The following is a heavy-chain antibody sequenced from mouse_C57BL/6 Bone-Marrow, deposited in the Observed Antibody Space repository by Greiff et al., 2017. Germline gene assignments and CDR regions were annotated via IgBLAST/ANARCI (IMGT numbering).Heavy chain of an antibody. V-gene: IGHV5-4*03. CDR2: ISDGGSYT. Sequence: DVKLVESGGGLVKPGGSLKLSCAASGFTFSSYAMSWVRQTPEKRLEWVATISDGGSYTYYPDNVKGRFTISRDNAKNNLYLQMSHLKSEDTAMYYCARVFPFTTVVSFDYWGQGTTLTVSS. CDR3: ARVFPFTTVVSFDY. D-gene: IGHD1-1*01. J-gene: IGHJ2*01. CDR1: GFTFSSYA.